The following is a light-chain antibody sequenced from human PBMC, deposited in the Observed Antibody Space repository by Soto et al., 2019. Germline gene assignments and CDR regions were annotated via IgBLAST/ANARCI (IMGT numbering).Light chain of an antibody. V-gene: IGLV2-8*01. J-gene: IGLJ1*01. CDR1: SSDVGGYNY. CDR3: SSYGGSNNYV. Sequence: QSVLTQPPSASGSPGQSVTISCTGTSSDVGGYNYVSWYQQHPGKAPKLMIYEVSKRPSGVPDRFSGSKSGNTASLTVSGLQAEDEAEYYCSSYGGSNNYVFGTGTQLTVL. CDR2: EVS.